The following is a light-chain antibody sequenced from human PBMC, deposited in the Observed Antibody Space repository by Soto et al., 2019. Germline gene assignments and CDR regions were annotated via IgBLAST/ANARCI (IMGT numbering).Light chain of an antibody. CDR3: SSYRSSGTSYV. CDR1: SSDVGGYNY. J-gene: IGLJ1*01. V-gene: IGLV2-14*01. Sequence: QSALTQPASVSGSPGQSITISCTGTSSDVGGYNYVSWYQQHPGKAPKLMIYDVSNRPSGLSNRFSGSKSGNTASLTISGLQTEDEADYSCSSYRSSGTSYVFGTGTKVNVL. CDR2: DVS.